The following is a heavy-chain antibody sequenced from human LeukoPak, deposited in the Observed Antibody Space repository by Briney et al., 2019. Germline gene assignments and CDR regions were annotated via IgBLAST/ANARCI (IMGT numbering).Heavy chain of an antibody. D-gene: IGHD3-10*01. Sequence: ASVKASCKTSGYTFIRYGISWVRQAPGQGLEWMGWISPYNDNKKFLQKLQGRVTMTTDTSTSTAYMELRSLTSDDTAIYYCAREESIGSYQFLHDSWGQGTLVTVSS. CDR3: AREESIGSYQFLHDS. CDR1: GYTFIRYG. V-gene: IGHV1-18*01. CDR2: ISPYNDNK. J-gene: IGHJ4*02.